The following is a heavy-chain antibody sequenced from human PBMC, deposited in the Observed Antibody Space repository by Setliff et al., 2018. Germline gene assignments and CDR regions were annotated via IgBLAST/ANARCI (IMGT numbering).Heavy chain of an antibody. CDR3: ARDNVILDDSRGFYWIRGWNWFDP. J-gene: IGHJ5*02. V-gene: IGHV3-21*05. Sequence: PGGSLRLSCAASGFTLSNYNMNWVRQAPGKGLEWLSYITSGNIFYADSVKGRFTISRDSAKNSLYLQMNSLRAEDTAVYYCARDNVILDDSRGFYWIRGWNWFDPWGQGTLVTVSS. D-gene: IGHD3-10*01. CDR2: ITSGNI. CDR1: GFTLSNYN.